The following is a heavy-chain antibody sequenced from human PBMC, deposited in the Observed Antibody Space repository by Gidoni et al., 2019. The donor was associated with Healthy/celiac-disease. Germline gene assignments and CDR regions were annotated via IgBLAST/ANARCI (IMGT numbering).Heavy chain of an antibody. CDR3: ARTGYSGYNKGAYGMDV. CDR1: GFSLSNDRLG. CDR2: IFSNDEK. D-gene: IGHD5-12*01. J-gene: IGHJ6*02. Sequence: QVTLKESGPVLVKPTETLTLTCTVSGFSLSNDRLGVSWIRQPPGKALEWLAHIFSNDEKSYSTSLKSRLTISKDTSKSQVVLTMTNMDPVDTATYYCARTGYSGYNKGAYGMDVWGQGTTVTVSS. V-gene: IGHV2-26*01.